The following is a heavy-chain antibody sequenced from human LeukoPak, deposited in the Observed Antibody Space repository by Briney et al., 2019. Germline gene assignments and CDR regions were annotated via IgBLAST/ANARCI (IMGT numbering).Heavy chain of an antibody. Sequence: GGSLRLSCAASGFIFRNYGMHWVRQAPGKGLEWVTFIRYDGSDKYYADSVKGRFTISRDNSKNTLFLQMNSLRVEDTAVYYCAKRADYYDSSRALYDAFDLWGQGTMVTVSS. CDR1: GFIFRNYG. V-gene: IGHV3-30*02. CDR3: AKRADYYDSSRALYDAFDL. CDR2: IRYDGSDK. J-gene: IGHJ3*01. D-gene: IGHD3-16*01.